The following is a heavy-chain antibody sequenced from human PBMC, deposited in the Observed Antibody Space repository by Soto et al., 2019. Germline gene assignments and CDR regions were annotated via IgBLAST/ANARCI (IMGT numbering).Heavy chain of an antibody. CDR1: GFIFSDYI. J-gene: IGHJ1*01. V-gene: IGHV3-33*01. CDR2: IWSDGSSI. CDR3: ARDGGYSSSWYKH. D-gene: IGHD6-13*01. Sequence: QVHLVDSGGGVVQPGGSLRLSCAGSGFIFSDYIMHWVRQAPGKGLEWVALIWSDGSSIHYADSVRGRFTISRDNSKNTLYLQMSSLRAEDTAVYYCARDGGYSSSWYKHWGQGTLVTVSS.